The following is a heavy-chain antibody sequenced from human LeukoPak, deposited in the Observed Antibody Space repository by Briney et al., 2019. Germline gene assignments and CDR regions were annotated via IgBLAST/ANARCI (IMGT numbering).Heavy chain of an antibody. V-gene: IGHV3-48*04. CDR1: GFTFSSYS. D-gene: IGHD3-10*01. CDR3: AKDHGADRGYYGSGSYYATTYYFDY. CDR2: ISSSGSTI. Sequence: GGSLRLSCAASGFTFSSYSMNWVRQAPGEGLEWVSYISSSGSTIYYADSVKGRFTISRDNAKNSLYLQMNSLRAEDTAVYYCAKDHGADRGYYGSGSYYATTYYFDYWGQGTLVTVSS. J-gene: IGHJ4*02.